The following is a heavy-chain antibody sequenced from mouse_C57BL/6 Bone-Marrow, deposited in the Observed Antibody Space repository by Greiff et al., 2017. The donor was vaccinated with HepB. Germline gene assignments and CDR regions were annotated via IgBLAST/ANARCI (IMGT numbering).Heavy chain of an antibody. CDR3: ARGRVGRWDFDV. J-gene: IGHJ1*03. D-gene: IGHD1-1*01. CDR1: GFNIKNTY. V-gene: IGHV14-3*01. CDR2: IDPANGNT. Sequence: VQLQPSVAELVRPGASVKLSCTASGFNIKNTYMHWVKPRPEPGLEWIGRIDPANGNTTYAPKFQCKATITADTSSNTAYLQLSSLTSADTAIYYCARGRVGRWDFDVWGTGTTVTVSS.